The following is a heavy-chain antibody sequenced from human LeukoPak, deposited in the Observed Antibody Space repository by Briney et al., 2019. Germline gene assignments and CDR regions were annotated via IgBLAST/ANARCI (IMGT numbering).Heavy chain of an antibody. V-gene: IGHV4-59*01. J-gene: IGHJ4*02. D-gene: IGHD3-22*01. CDR2: IYYSGST. Sequence: SETLSLTCTVSGGSISSYYWSWIRQPPGKGLEWIGYIYYSGSTNYNPSLKSRVTISVDTSKNQFSLRLSSVTAADTAVYYCATHVPYYDSSGLPRYWGQGTLVTVSS. CDR1: GGSISSYY. CDR3: ATHVPYYDSSGLPRY.